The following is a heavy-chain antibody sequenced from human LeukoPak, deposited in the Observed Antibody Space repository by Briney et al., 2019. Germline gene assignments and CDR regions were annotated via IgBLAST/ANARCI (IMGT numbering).Heavy chain of an antibody. D-gene: IGHD2-2*01. Sequence: PGGSLRLSCAASGFTFSSYGMHWVRQAPGKGLEWVAFIRYDGSNKYYADSVKGRFTISRDNSKNTLYLQMNSLRAEDTAVYYCAKLVGYCSSTSCFDYWGQGTLVTGSS. V-gene: IGHV3-30*02. J-gene: IGHJ4*02. CDR1: GFTFSSYG. CDR2: IRYDGSNK. CDR3: AKLVGYCSSTSCFDY.